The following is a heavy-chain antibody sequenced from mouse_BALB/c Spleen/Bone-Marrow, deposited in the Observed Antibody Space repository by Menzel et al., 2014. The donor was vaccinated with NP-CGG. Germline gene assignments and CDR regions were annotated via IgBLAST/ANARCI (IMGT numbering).Heavy chain of an antibody. CDR2: INPYNDGT. Sequence: VQLQQSGPELVKPGASVKMSCKASGYTFSAYVMHWVQQKPGQGLEWIGYINPYNDGTKYNEKFKGKATLTSDKSSSTAYMELSSLTSEDSAVYYCARAGGLRRGDYYAMDYWGQGTSVTVSS. CDR3: ARAGGLRRGDYYAMDY. V-gene: IGHV1-14*01. CDR1: GYTFSAYV. D-gene: IGHD2-4*01. J-gene: IGHJ4*01.